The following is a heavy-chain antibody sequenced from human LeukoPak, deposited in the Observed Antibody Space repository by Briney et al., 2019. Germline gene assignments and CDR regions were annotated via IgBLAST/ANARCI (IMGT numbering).Heavy chain of an antibody. D-gene: IGHD3-22*01. V-gene: IGHV3-23*01. CDR3: AKYYYDSSGYYITPPARAPDY. Sequence: GGSLRLSCAASGFTFSNYAMSWVRQAPGKGLEWVSAISGSASSTYHADSVKGRFTISRDNSKNTLYLQMNSLRAEDTAVYYCAKYYYDSSGYYITPPARAPDYWGQGTLVTVSS. CDR1: GFTFSNYA. CDR2: ISGSASST. J-gene: IGHJ4*02.